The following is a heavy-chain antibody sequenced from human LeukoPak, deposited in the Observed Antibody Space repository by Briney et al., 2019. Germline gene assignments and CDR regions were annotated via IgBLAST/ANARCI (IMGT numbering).Heavy chain of an antibody. CDR2: IIPIFGTA. Sequence: GASVKVSCKASGGTFSSYAISWVRQAPGQGLEWMGGIIPIFGTANYAQKFQGRVTITADKSTSTAYMELSSLRSEDTAVYYCARDQSDYYDSSGYYWFDYWGQGTLVTVSS. CDR3: ARDQSDYYDSSGYYWFDY. J-gene: IGHJ4*02. CDR1: GGTFSSYA. D-gene: IGHD3-22*01. V-gene: IGHV1-69*06.